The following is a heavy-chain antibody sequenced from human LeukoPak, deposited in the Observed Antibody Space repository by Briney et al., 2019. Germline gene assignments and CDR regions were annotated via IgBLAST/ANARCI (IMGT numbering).Heavy chain of an antibody. Sequence: GGSLRLSCAASGFTFSSYEMNWVRRAPGKGLEWVSYISSSGSTIYYADSVKGRFTISRDNAKNSLYLQMSSLRAEDTAVYYCVRDDRGIAVGSRDHGAQGTLVTVSS. CDR1: GFTFSSYE. J-gene: IGHJ4*02. D-gene: IGHD6-19*01. V-gene: IGHV3-48*03. CDR3: VRDDRGIAVGSRDH. CDR2: ISSSGSTI.